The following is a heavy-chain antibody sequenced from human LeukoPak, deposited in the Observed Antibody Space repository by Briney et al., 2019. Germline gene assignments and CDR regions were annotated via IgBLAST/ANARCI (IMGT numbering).Heavy chain of an antibody. CDR1: GFTFSSYA. CDR2: ISGSGGST. D-gene: IGHD6-13*01. Sequence: GRSLRLSCAASGFTFSSYAMSWVRQAPGKGLEWVSTISGSGGSTYYADSVKGRFTISRDNSKNTLYLQMNSLRAEDTAVYYCAKLEAAAGTFDYWGQGTLVTVSS. CDR3: AKLEAAAGTFDY. J-gene: IGHJ4*02. V-gene: IGHV3-23*01.